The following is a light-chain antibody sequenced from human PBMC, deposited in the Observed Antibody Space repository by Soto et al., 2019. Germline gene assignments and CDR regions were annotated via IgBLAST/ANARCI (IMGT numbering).Light chain of an antibody. CDR2: GNI. Sequence: QSVLTQPPSVSGAPGQRVTISCTGSSSNIGARYDVHWYQQLPGTAPKLLIYGNINRPSGVPDRFSGSKSGTSASLAITGLQAEDEGDYYCQSYDSSLSGWVFGGGTKLTVL. CDR1: SSNIGARYD. CDR3: QSYDSSLSGWV. J-gene: IGLJ3*02. V-gene: IGLV1-40*01.